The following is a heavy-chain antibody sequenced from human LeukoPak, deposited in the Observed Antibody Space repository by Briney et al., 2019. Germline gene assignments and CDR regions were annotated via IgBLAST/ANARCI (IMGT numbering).Heavy chain of an antibody. D-gene: IGHD5-12*01. J-gene: IGHJ4*02. CDR1: SGSMTDSC. Sequence: SETLSLTCTVSSGSMTDSCWSWFRQAPGKGLEWLGYIYPRGTTEYNPALRGRVTFSVGTSKKEATVRLSSVTASDTAVYYCTREGYGRSGYFLGFWGQGILVTVSS. CDR3: TREGYGRSGYFLGF. V-gene: IGHV4-59*12. CDR2: IYPRGTT.